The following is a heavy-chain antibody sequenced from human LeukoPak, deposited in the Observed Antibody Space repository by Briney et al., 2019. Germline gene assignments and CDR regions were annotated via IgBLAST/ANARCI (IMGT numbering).Heavy chain of an antibody. CDR3: ARTGYSSTYRFTGDY. CDR2: INPNSGGT. D-gene: IGHD6-13*01. CDR1: GYTFTGYY. V-gene: IGHV1-2*02. J-gene: IGHJ4*02. Sequence: AASVKVSCKASGYTFTGYYMHWVRQAPGQGLEWMGWINPNSGGTKYAQKFQGRVTMTRDTSISTAYMGLSRLRSDDTAVYYCARTGYSSTYRFTGDYWGQGTLVTVSS.